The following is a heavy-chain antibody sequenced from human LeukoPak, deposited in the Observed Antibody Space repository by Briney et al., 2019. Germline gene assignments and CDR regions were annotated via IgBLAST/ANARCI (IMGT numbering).Heavy chain of an antibody. V-gene: IGHV1-2*02. CDR3: ARSPRYSSGWYGNDAFDI. Sequence: ASVKVSCKASGYTFTGYYMHWVRQAPGQGLEWMGWINPNSGGTNYAQTFQGRVTMTRDTSISTAYMELSRLRSDDTAVYYCARSPRYSSGWYGNDAFDIWGQGTMVTVSS. CDR2: INPNSGGT. CDR1: GYTFTGYY. D-gene: IGHD6-13*01. J-gene: IGHJ3*02.